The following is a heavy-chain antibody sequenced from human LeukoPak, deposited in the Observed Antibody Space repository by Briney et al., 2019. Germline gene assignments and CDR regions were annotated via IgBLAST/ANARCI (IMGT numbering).Heavy chain of an antibody. V-gene: IGHV3-23*01. D-gene: IGHD1-14*01. CDR1: GFTFSIYA. CDR2: ISKSGAST. Sequence: GGSLRLSCAASGFTFSIYAMNWVRQAPGKGLEWVSVISKSGASTHYADSVKGRFTISRDNSKNTLYLQMNSLRAEDTAVYYCARMVEPKWFNYYYYYGMDVWGQGTTVTVSS. J-gene: IGHJ6*02. CDR3: ARMVEPKWFNYYYYYGMDV.